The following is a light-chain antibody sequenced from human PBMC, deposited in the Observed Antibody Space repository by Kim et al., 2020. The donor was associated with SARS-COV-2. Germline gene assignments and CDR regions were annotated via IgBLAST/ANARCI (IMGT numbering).Light chain of an antibody. CDR1: QSINID. Sequence: PGERATLACRASQSINIDVAWYQQKPGRAPRLLIYEASKRVSGVPARFSGSGSGIDFALTINGLEPEDFAVYYCQQHATWPPALTFGGGTKVDIK. J-gene: IGKJ4*01. V-gene: IGKV3-11*01. CDR2: EAS. CDR3: QQHATWPPALT.